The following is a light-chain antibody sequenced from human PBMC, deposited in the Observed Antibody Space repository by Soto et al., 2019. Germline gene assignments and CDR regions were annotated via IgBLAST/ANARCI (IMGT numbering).Light chain of an antibody. CDR2: DVS. V-gene: IGLV2-11*01. CDR1: SSDIGAYDY. J-gene: IGLJ1*01. Sequence: QSALTQPRSVSGSPGQSVTISCTGTSSDIGAYDYVSWYQQHPGKAPKLLIFDVSKRPSGVPDRFSGSKSGNTASLTISGIQADDEAEYYCCAFTGSYVFGSGTKVTVL. CDR3: CAFTGSYV.